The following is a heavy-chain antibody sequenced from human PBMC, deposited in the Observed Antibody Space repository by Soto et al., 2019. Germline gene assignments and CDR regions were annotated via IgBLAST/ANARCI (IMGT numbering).Heavy chain of an antibody. CDR3: ARTTAVPNTLRSRYFFDY. Sequence: SETLSLTCSVSGGTISGYYWTWIRQPAGKGLEWIGRIYSGGNTKYNPSLQSRVTMSLDMSKNQFSLRLSSVTAADTALYHCARTTAVPNTLRSRYFFDYWGQGTLVTVSS. CDR2: IYSGGNT. V-gene: IGHV4-4*07. J-gene: IGHJ4*02. CDR1: GGTISGYY. D-gene: IGHD4-17*01.